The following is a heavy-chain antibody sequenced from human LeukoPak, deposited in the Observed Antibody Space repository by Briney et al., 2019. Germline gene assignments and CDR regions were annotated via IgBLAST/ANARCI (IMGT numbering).Heavy chain of an antibody. V-gene: IGHV1-8*01. Sequence: ASVKVSCKASRYSFTNYDINWLRQATGQGLEWMGWMNPNTGNTGYAQNFQGRVTMTRNTSISTAYMELSSLRSEDTAVYYCARNPRGLYNWFDPWGQGTLVIVSS. CDR1: RYSFTNYD. CDR2: MNPNTGNT. J-gene: IGHJ5*02. CDR3: ARNPRGLYNWFDP.